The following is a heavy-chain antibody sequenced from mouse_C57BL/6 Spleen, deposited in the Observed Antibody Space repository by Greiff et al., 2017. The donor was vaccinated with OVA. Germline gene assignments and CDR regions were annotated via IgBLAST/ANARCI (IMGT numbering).Heavy chain of an antibody. CDR3: ARLLLYPYAMDY. D-gene: IGHD2-12*01. J-gene: IGHJ4*01. V-gene: IGHV1-50*01. Sequence: QVQLQQPGAELVKPGASVKLSCKASGYTFTSYWMQWVKQRPGQGLEWIGEIDPSDSYTNYNQKFKGKATLTVDTSSSTAYMQLSSLTSEDSAVYYCARLLLYPYAMDYWGQGTSVTVSS. CDR2: IDPSDSYT. CDR1: GYTFTSYW.